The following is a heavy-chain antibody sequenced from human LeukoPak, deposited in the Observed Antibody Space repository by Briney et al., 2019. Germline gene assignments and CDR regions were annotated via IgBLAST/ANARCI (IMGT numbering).Heavy chain of an antibody. CDR3: TRRYYGRSGYVY. CDR1: GFTFSSYW. D-gene: IGHD3-22*01. V-gene: IGHV3-74*01. J-gene: IGHJ4*02. Sequence: GGSLRLSCAASGFTFSSYWMHWVRQAPGKGLEWVSRIKGDGSNTTYADSVKGRFTISRDNAKNSVYLQMNSLRAEDTAVYYCTRRYYGRSGYVYWGERAQVTVSS. CDR2: IKGDGSNT.